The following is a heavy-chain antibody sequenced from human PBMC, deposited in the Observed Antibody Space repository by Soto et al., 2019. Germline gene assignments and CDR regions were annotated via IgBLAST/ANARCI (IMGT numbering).Heavy chain of an antibody. CDR3: ASGYYYDSSGYWAVDV. CDR2: IIPIFGTA. D-gene: IGHD3-22*01. CDR1: GGTFSSYA. Sequence: SVKVSCKASGGTFSSYAISWVRQAPGQGLEWMGGIIPIFGTANYAQKFQGRVTITADESTSTAYTELSSLRSEDTAVYYCASGYYYDSSGYWAVDVWGQGTTVTVSS. V-gene: IGHV1-69*13. J-gene: IGHJ6*02.